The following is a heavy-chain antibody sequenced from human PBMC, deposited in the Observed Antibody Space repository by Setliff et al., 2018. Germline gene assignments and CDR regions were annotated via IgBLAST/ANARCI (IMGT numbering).Heavy chain of an antibody. CDR1: GYIFTNYW. Sequence: GESLTISCKASGYIFTNYWIGWVRQMPGKGLEWMGVIYPGDSDTRYSPSFQGQVTISADKSINTAYLQWSSLKASDTAIYYCTRHEDRNKCTSSSCYRENDAFDVWGQGARGTV. J-gene: IGHJ3*01. V-gene: IGHV5-51*01. D-gene: IGHD2-2*01. CDR3: TRHEDRNKCTSSSCYRENDAFDV. CDR2: IYPGDSDT.